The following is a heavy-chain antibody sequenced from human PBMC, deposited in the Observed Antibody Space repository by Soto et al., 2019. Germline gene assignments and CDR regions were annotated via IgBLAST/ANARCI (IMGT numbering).Heavy chain of an antibody. Sequence: SETLSLTCSVSGGSISSYYWSWIRQPAGKGLEWIGRIYSSGSTKYNPSLKSRVIMSVDTSKNQFSLKLYSLTAADTAVYYCARTLEAAGTENWFDPWGQGTLVTVSS. D-gene: IGHD6-13*01. V-gene: IGHV4-4*07. CDR3: ARTLEAAGTENWFDP. J-gene: IGHJ5*02. CDR2: IYSSGST. CDR1: GGSISSYY.